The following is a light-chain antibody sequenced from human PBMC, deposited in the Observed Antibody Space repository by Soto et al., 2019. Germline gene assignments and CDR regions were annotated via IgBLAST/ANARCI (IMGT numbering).Light chain of an antibody. CDR1: QSVSSNY. Sequence: EIVMTQSPDTLSLSPGETATLSRRASQSVSSNYVAWFHQKPGQAPRLLIYGASSRATGIPDRFSASGSGTDFTLTISRLEPEDFAVYFCQQYVSSPATFGQGTKVDIK. V-gene: IGKV3-20*01. CDR3: QQYVSSPAT. CDR2: GAS. J-gene: IGKJ1*01.